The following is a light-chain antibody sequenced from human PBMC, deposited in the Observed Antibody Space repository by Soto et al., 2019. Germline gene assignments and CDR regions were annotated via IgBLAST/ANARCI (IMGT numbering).Light chain of an antibody. J-gene: IGLJ2*01. Sequence: QSALTQPASVSGSPGQSITISCTATTSDVGGFDSVSWYQQHPGTAPRVIIYEVSNRPSGVSDRFSGSKSGNTASLTISGLQVEDEAHYHCSSYTTSSTVIFGGGTKLTVL. CDR3: SSYTTSSTVI. CDR1: TSDVGGFDS. CDR2: EVS. V-gene: IGLV2-14*01.